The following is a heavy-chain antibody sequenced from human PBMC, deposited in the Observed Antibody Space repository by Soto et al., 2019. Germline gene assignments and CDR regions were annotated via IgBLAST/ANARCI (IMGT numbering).Heavy chain of an antibody. J-gene: IGHJ6*02. CDR2: IWYDGFNE. D-gene: IGHD2-15*01. CDR1: GFTFSSYG. V-gene: IGHV3-33*01. Sequence: QVQLVESGGGVVQPGRSLRLSCAASGFTFSSYGMHWVRQAPGKGLEWVAVIWYDGFNEYYADSVKGRFTISRDNSKNTLYLQMNSLRAEDTAVYYCARDRGGPPLRYYYGMDVWGQGTTVTVSS. CDR3: ARDRGGPPLRYYYGMDV.